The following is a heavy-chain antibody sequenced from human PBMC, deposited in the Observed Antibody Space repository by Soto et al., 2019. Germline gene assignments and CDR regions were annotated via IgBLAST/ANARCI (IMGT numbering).Heavy chain of an antibody. CDR2: IKSDASTT. CDR1: GFTFSTSW. J-gene: IGHJ4*02. Sequence: EVQLVESGGGLVQPGGSLRLSCAASGFTFSTSWMHWVRQAAGKGLVWVSRIKSDASTTNYADSVKGRFTISRDNAKNTLYLQMDSLTVEDTAVYYFARGPTGWFGYDYWGQGTLVTVSS. V-gene: IGHV3-74*01. D-gene: IGHD3-10*01. CDR3: ARGPTGWFGYDY.